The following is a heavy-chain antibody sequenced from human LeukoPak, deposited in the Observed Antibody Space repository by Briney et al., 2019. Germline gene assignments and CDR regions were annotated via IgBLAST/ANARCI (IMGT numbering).Heavy chain of an antibody. J-gene: IGHJ4*02. V-gene: IGHV4-30-2*01. D-gene: IGHD1-14*01. CDR1: GGSISSGGYS. CDR3: AGNRGYFDY. CDR2: IYHSGST. Sequence: PSQTLSFTCAVSGGSISSGGYSWSWIRQPPGKGLEWIGYIYHSGSTYYNPSLKSRVTISVDRSKNQFSLKLSSVTAADTAVYYCAGNRGYFDYWGQGTLVTVSS.